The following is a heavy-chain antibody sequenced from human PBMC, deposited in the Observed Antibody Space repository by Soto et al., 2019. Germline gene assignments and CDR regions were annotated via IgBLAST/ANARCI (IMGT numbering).Heavy chain of an antibody. CDR2: ISSSGSTT. CDR3: ARVGTDYGSGSPYYSDY. J-gene: IGHJ4*02. D-gene: IGHD3-10*01. Sequence: LSLSCAASGFTFSSYSMNWVRQAPGKGLQWVSYISSSGSTTYYADSVRGRFTISRDNAKNSLYLQMNSLRGEDTAVYYCARVGTDYGSGSPYYSDYWGQGSLVTVSS. CDR1: GFTFSSYS. V-gene: IGHV3-48*01.